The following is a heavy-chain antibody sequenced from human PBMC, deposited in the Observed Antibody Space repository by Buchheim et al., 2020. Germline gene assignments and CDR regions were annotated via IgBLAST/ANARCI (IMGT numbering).Heavy chain of an antibody. J-gene: IGHJ4*02. CDR2: ISGSGGST. D-gene: IGHD2-2*01. CDR3: AKYRGEFSTSNFDQ. V-gene: IGHV3-23*01. Sequence: EVQLLESGGGFVQPGGSLRLSCGASGLIFSDYAMSWVRQAQGKGLEWVSTISGSGGSTFYADSVKGRFTISRDNSKKEMYLQMNNLRAEDTAVYYCAKYRGEFSTSNFDQWGQGTL. CDR1: GLIFSDYA.